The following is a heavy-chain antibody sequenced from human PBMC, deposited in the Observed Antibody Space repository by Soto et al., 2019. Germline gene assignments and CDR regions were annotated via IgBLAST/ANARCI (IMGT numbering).Heavy chain of an antibody. CDR1: GFTFSSYA. D-gene: IGHD3-3*01. J-gene: IGHJ6*03. V-gene: IGHV3-23*01. CDR3: AKDLGVLEWLLPPKVQPYVDHYYYYMDV. CDR2: ISGSGGST. Sequence: LGGSLRLSCAASGFTFSSYAMSWVRQAPGKGLEWVSAISGSGGSTYYADSVKGRFTISRDNSKNTLYLQMNSLRAEDTAVYYCAKDLGVLEWLLPPKVQPYVDHYYYYMDVWGKGTTVTVSS.